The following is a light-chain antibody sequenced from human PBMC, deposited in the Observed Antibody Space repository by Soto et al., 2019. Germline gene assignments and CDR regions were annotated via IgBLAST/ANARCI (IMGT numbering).Light chain of an antibody. Sequence: DIQMTQSPSSLSASVGDRVTITCRASQSIRTLLNWYQQKPGKVPKLLIQGASSLRSGVPSRFSGSGAGTDFTLTIISLQPEDLATCYDHQSYSSRRTCGQGTKVDIK. CDR3: HQSYSSRRT. CDR2: GAS. V-gene: IGKV1-39*01. CDR1: QSIRTL. J-gene: IGKJ1*01.